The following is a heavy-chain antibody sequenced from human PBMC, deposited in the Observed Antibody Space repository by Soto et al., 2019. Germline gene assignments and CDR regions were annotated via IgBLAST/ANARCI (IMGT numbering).Heavy chain of an antibody. V-gene: IGHV4-34*01. CDR3: ARGQDYDILTGYYLVY. CDR2: INHSGST. J-gene: IGHJ4*02. D-gene: IGHD3-9*01. CDR1: GGSFSGYY. Sequence: SETLSLTCAVYGGSFSGYYWSWIRQHPGKGLEWIGEINHSGSTNYNPSLKSRVTISVDTSKNQFSLKLSSVTAAGTAVYYCARGQDYDILTGYYLVYWGQGTLVTVSS.